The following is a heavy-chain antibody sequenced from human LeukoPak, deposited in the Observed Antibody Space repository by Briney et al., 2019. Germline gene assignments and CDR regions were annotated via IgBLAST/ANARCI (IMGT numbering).Heavy chain of an antibody. CDR2: INPHSGGT. CDR3: ARVKTMIIVVSLFDY. CDR1: GYTFTDYF. J-gene: IGHJ4*02. D-gene: IGHD3-22*01. V-gene: IGHV1-2*02. Sequence: GASVKVSCKASGYTFTDYFMHWVRQAPGQGLEWMGWINPHSGGTNYAQKFQGRLTMTRDTSISTAYMELSRLRSDDTAVYYCARVKTMIIVVSLFDYWGQGTLVTVSS.